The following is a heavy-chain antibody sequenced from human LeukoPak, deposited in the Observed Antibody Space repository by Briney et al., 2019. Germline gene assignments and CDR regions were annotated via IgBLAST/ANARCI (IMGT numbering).Heavy chain of an antibody. J-gene: IGHJ4*02. Sequence: GRSLRLSCAASGFTFSSYGMHWVRQAPGKGLEWVAVISYGGSNKYYADSVKGRFTISRDNSKNTLYLQMNSLRAEDTAVYYCAKVMVVTAILDYWGQGTLVTVSS. V-gene: IGHV3-30*18. CDR2: ISYGGSNK. D-gene: IGHD2-21*02. CDR1: GFTFSSYG. CDR3: AKVMVVTAILDY.